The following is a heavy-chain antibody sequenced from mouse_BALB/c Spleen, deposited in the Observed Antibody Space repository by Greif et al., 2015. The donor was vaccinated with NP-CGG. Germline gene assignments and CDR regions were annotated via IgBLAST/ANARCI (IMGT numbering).Heavy chain of an antibody. CDR1: GFNIKDTY. V-gene: IGHV14-3*02. D-gene: IGHD2-1*01. CDR2: IDPANGNT. J-gene: IGHJ4*01. Sequence: EVQLVESGAELVKPGASVKLSCTASGFNIKDTYMHWVKQRPEQGLEWIGRIDPANGNTKYDPKFQGKATITADTSSNTAYLQLSSLTSEDTAVYYCARRDLLLMDYWGQGTSVTVSS. CDR3: ARRDLLLMDY.